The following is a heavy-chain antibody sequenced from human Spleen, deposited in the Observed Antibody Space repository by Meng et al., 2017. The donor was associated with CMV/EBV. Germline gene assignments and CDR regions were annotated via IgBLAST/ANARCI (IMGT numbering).Heavy chain of an antibody. Sequence: YSVNDYQINWVRQAPGQGLEWMGWIDPNSGGTSYAQKFQDRVIMTSDTSTSTVYMELNNLRGDDRAVYYCARDGPHCSVGGCYFDFWGQGSLVTVSS. V-gene: IGHV1-2*02. CDR1: YSVNDYQ. D-gene: IGHD2-15*01. CDR2: IDPNSGGT. J-gene: IGHJ4*02. CDR3: ARDGPHCSVGGCYFDF.